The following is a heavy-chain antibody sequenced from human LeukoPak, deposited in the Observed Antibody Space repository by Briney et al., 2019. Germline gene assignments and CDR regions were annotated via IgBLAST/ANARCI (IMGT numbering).Heavy chain of an antibody. V-gene: IGHV3-30-3*02. Sequence: PGGSLRLSCAASGFTFSSYAMHWVRQAPGKGLEWVAVISYDGSNKYYADSVKGRFTISRDNSKNTLYLQMNSLRAEDTAVYYCAKQKWLRYGNLDYWGQGTLVTVSS. CDR1: GFTFSSYA. CDR3: AKQKWLRYGNLDY. D-gene: IGHD5-12*01. CDR2: ISYDGSNK. J-gene: IGHJ4*02.